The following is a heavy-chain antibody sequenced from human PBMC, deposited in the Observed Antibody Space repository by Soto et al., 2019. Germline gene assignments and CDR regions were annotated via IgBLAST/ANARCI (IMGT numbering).Heavy chain of an antibody. CDR2: ISDSGDIT. V-gene: IGHV3-23*01. Sequence: SGGSLRLSCAASEFTFSTYAMTWARQAPGRGLQWVATISDSGDITYYADSVKGRFTISRDNSRNTLYLQMNSLRAEDTAVYYCAREMNYVWGSYRTPSSDNWFDPWGQGTLVTVSS. D-gene: IGHD3-16*02. CDR1: EFTFSTYA. J-gene: IGHJ5*02. CDR3: AREMNYVWGSYRTPSSDNWFDP.